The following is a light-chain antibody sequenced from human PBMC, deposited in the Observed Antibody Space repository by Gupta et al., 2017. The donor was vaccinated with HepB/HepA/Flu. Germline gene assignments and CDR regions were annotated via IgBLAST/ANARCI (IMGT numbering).Light chain of an antibody. CDR1: SGELGSYSY. V-gene: IGLV2-14*03. J-gene: IGLJ2*01. CDR2: DVD. Sequence: SALTHPASQSGPPCHSRTSSCTGSSGELGSYSYVYWDQQHPGNARKLMFYDVDRRPAGVATRFSVSASGNTASLTISGLEAEDAAEYYCTAYTTSNSILFGGGTKVSVL. CDR3: TAYTTSNSIL.